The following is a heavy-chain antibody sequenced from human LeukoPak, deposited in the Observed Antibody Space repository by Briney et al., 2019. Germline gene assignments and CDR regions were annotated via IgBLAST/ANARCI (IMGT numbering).Heavy chain of an antibody. D-gene: IGHD5-18*01. V-gene: IGHV4-39*01. Sequence: SETLSLTCAVYGGSFSSYYWGWIRQPPGRGLEWIGSIYYSGSTYYNSSLKSRVTISVDTSKNQFSLKLGSVTAADTAVYYCARTFGYSYGYLDYWGQGTLVTVSS. J-gene: IGHJ4*02. CDR3: ARTFGYSYGYLDY. CDR1: GGSFSSYY. CDR2: IYYSGST.